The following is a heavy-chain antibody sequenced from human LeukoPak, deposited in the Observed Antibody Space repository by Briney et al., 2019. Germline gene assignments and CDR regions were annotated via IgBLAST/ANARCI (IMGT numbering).Heavy chain of an antibody. V-gene: IGHV3-30*18. CDR1: GFTFSSYG. CDR3: AKDTTGLRYFDWVRTTLDY. J-gene: IGHJ4*02. Sequence: PGGSLRLSCAASGFTFSSYGMHWVRQAPGKGLEWVAVISYDGSNKYYADSVKGRFTISRDNSKNTLYLQMNSLRAEDTAVYYCAKDTTGLRYFDWVRTTLDYWGQGTLVTVSS. D-gene: IGHD3-9*01. CDR2: ISYDGSNK.